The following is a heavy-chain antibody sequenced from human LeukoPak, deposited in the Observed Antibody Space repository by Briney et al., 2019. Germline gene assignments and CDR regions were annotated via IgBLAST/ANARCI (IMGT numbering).Heavy chain of an antibody. D-gene: IGHD3-3*01. CDR1: GFTFSDHY. J-gene: IGHJ6*02. CDR2: ISSSSSYI. Sequence: GGSLRLSCAGSGFTFSDHYIDWVRQAPGKGLEWVSSISSSSSYIYYADSVKGRFTISRDNAKNSLYLQMNSLRAENTAVYYCARDINRITIFGVVTDINYYGMDVWGQGTTVTVSS. V-gene: IGHV3-21*01. CDR3: ARDINRITIFGVVTDINYYGMDV.